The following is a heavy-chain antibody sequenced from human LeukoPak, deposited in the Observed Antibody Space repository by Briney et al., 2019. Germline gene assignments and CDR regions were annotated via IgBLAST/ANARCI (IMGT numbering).Heavy chain of an antibody. J-gene: IGHJ4*02. D-gene: IGHD4-23*01. Sequence: SETLSLTCTVSGGSISGYYWSWIRQPPGKGLGWIGYIYYGGSTNYNPSLKSRVTISVDTSKNQFSLRLSSVTAADTAVYYCARRGYGGTFDYWGQGTLVTVSS. CDR1: GGSISGYY. CDR3: ARRGYGGTFDY. CDR2: IYYGGST. V-gene: IGHV4-59*08.